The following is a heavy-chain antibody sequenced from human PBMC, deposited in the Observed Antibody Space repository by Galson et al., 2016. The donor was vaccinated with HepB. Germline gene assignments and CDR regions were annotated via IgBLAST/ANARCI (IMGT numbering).Heavy chain of an antibody. CDR2: SRNGANSYTT. Sequence: SLRLSCAASGLTFSDHYLHWVRQAPGKGLEWVGRSRNGANSYTTEYAASVEGRFTISRDNSRNSLYLQMNNLKSEDTAVYYCASYYGDYSSSAFDLWGQGTMVTVSS. V-gene: IGHV3-72*01. CDR3: ASYYGDYSSSAFDL. D-gene: IGHD4-17*01. J-gene: IGHJ3*01. CDR1: GLTFSDHY.